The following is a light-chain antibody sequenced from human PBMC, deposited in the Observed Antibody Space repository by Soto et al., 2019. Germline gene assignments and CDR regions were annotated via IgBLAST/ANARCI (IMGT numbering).Light chain of an antibody. V-gene: IGKV2-28*01. J-gene: IGKJ3*01. CDR3: MQALQTPPT. CDR1: QSLLHSSGYTY. CDR2: SAS. Sequence: DIVMTQSPLSLPVTPGEPAAISCRSSQSLLHSSGYTYLDWYLQKPGQSPQLLIHSASNRASGVPDRFSGTGSGTDFTLHISRVEAEDVGVYFCMQALQTPPTFGRGTRVDI.